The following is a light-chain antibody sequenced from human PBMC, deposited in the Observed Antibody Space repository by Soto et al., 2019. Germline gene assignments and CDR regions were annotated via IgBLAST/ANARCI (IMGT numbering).Light chain of an antibody. J-gene: IGKJ3*01. Sequence: ENVLTQSPGTLSLSPGERATLSCRASQSVSRKHLAWYQQRAGQAPRLLIYGASSRAIGIPDRFSGSGSGTDFTLTISRLEPEDFAVYYCQQDGSSPWAFGPGTKVDIK. CDR1: QSVSRKH. V-gene: IGKV3-20*01. CDR2: GAS. CDR3: QQDGSSPWA.